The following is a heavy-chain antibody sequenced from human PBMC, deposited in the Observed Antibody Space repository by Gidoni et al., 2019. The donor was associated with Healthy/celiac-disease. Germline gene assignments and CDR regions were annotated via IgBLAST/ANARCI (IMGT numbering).Heavy chain of an antibody. J-gene: IGHJ4*02. D-gene: IGHD1-26*01. V-gene: IGHV3-30*03. CDR3: ASQGEGWELSH. Sequence: QVQLGESGGGVVQPGRSLRLSCAASGFTFSSYGMHWVRQAPGKGLDWVAVISYAGSNKYYADSVKVRFTISRDNSKNTLYLQMNSLRAEDTAVYYCASQGEGWELSHWGQGTLVTVSS. CDR2: ISYAGSNK. CDR1: GFTFSSYG.